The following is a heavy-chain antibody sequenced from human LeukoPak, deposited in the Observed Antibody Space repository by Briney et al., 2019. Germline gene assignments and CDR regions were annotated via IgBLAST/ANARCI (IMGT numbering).Heavy chain of an antibody. V-gene: IGHV3-30-3*01. D-gene: IGHD1-26*01. CDR3: ARENAAGSYST. CDR2: ISYDGSNK. J-gene: IGHJ5*02. Sequence: GGSLRLSCAASGFTFSSYAMHWVRQAPGKGLEWVAVISYDGSNKYYADSVKGRFTISRDNSKNTLYLQMYSLRAEDTAVYYCARENAAGSYSTWGQGTLVTVSS. CDR1: GFTFSSYA.